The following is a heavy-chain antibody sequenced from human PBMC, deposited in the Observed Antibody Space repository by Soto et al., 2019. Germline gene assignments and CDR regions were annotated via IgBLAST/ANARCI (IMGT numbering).Heavy chain of an antibody. CDR2: INAGNGNT. V-gene: IGHV1-3*01. Sequence: ASVKVSCKASGYTFTSYAMHWVRQAPGQRLEWMGWINAGNGNTKYSQKFQGRVTITRDTSASTAYMELSSLRSEDTAVYYCATSWEGHYDFWSGDAFDIWGQGTMVTVSS. J-gene: IGHJ3*02. CDR1: GYTFTSYA. D-gene: IGHD3-3*01. CDR3: ATSWEGHYDFWSGDAFDI.